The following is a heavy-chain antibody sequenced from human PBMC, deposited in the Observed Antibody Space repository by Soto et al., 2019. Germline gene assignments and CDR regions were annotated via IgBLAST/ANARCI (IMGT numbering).Heavy chain of an antibody. J-gene: IGHJ3*02. D-gene: IGHD3-3*01. Sequence: EVRLLESGGGLVQPGGSLRLSCAASGFTFSSYAMSWVRQAPGKGLEWVSAISGTGDNTYYADSVKGRFTISRDNSKNTLYLQMNSLRAEDTALYYCAKPNSVFGVVLPFDIWGQGTMVTVSS. CDR2: ISGTGDNT. V-gene: IGHV3-23*01. CDR1: GFTFSSYA. CDR3: AKPNSVFGVVLPFDI.